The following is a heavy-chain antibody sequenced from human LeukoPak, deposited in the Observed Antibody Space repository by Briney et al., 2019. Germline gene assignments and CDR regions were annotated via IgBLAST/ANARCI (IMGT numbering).Heavy chain of an antibody. CDR3: ARGGVRYSYLNWFDP. J-gene: IGHJ5*02. CDR2: VNPSGGST. V-gene: IGHV1-46*01. Sequence: GASVKVSCKASGYTFTSYYMHWVRQAPGQGLEWMGIVNPSGGSTSYAQKFQGRVTMTRDTSTSTVYMELSSLRSEDTAVYYCARGGVRYSYLNWFDPWGQGTLVTVSS. CDR1: GYTFTSYY. D-gene: IGHD5-18*01.